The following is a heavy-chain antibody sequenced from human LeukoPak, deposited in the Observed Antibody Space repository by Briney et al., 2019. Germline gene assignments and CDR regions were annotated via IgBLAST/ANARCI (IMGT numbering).Heavy chain of an antibody. Sequence: PGGSLRLSCAASGFTFSSYSMNWVRQAPGKGLEWVSSISSSSSYIYYADSVKGRFTISRDNAKNSLYLQMNSLRAEDTAVYYCARDGYGSGDYYYMDVWGKGTTVTVSS. J-gene: IGHJ6*03. CDR3: ARDGYGSGDYYYMDV. D-gene: IGHD3-10*01. CDR1: GFTFSSYS. V-gene: IGHV3-21*01. CDR2: ISSSSSYI.